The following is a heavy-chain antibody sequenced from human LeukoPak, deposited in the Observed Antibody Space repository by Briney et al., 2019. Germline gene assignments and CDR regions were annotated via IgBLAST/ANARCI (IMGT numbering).Heavy chain of an antibody. CDR2: IIPILGIA. Sequence: SVKVSCKASGGTFSSYAISWVRQAPGQGLEWMGRIIPILGIANYAQKFQGRVTITADKSTSTAYMELSSLRSEDTAVYYCARGSGSYTTDWFDPWGQGTLVTVSS. V-gene: IGHV1-69*04. CDR3: ARGSGSYTTDWFDP. CDR1: GGTFSSYA. D-gene: IGHD1-26*01. J-gene: IGHJ5*02.